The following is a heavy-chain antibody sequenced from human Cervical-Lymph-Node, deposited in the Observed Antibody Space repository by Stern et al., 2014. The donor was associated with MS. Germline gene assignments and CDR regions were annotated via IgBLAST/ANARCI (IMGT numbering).Heavy chain of an antibody. V-gene: IGHV3-30*04. Sequence: VHLVESGGGVVQPGRSLRLSCAASGFTFNNYALHWVRQAPGKGLEWVAVISYDGSNKYYADSVKGRFTISRDNSKNTLHLQMDSLRAEDTAVFYCVRSQDRTWYEGYFDSWGQGTLVTVSS. J-gene: IGHJ4*02. CDR2: ISYDGSNK. D-gene: IGHD6-13*01. CDR1: GFTFNNYA. CDR3: VRSQDRTWYEGYFDS.